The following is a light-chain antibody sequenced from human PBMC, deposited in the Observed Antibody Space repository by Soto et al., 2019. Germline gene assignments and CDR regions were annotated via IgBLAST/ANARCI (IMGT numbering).Light chain of an antibody. CDR3: QQYETFSGT. CDR2: DAS. CDR1: QGISTY. Sequence: DIQMTQSPSSLSASVGDRVTIXXRASQGISTYLNWYQQKPGKAPKVXIYDASSLESGVPSRFSGSGSGTEFTLTISSLQPDDFATYYCQQYETFSGTFGPGTKVDIK. V-gene: IGKV1-5*01. J-gene: IGKJ1*01.